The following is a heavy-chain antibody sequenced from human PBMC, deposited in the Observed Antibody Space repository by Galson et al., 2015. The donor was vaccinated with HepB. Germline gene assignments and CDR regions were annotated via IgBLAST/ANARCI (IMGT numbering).Heavy chain of an antibody. J-gene: IGHJ4*02. CDR3: AKEGSSSNFDY. CDR2: ISYDGSNK. Sequence: SLRLSCAASGFTFSSYGMYWVRQAPGKGLEWVAVISYDGSNKYYADSVKGRFTISRDNSKNTLYLQMNSLRAEDTAVYYCAKEGSSSNFDYWGQGTLVTVSS. V-gene: IGHV3-30*18. D-gene: IGHD6-13*01. CDR1: GFTFSSYG.